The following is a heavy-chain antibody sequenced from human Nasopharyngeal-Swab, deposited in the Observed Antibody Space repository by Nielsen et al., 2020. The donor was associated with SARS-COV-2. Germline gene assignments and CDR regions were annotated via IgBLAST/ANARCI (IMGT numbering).Heavy chain of an antibody. J-gene: IGHJ6*02. CDR1: GFTFSSYG. V-gene: IGHV3-33*01. CDR2: IRYDGSNQ. D-gene: IGHD5/OR15-5a*01. CDR3: ARPVSYYYGMDV. Sequence: GESLKISCAASGFTFSSYGMHWVRQAPGKGLEWVAVIRYDGSNQYYADSVKGRFTISRDNSKNTLYLQMNSLRAEDTAVYYCARPVSYYYGMDVWGQGTTVTVSS.